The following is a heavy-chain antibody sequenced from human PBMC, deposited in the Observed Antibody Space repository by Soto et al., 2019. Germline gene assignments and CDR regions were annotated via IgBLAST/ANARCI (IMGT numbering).Heavy chain of an antibody. V-gene: IGHV3-30-3*01. CDR2: ISYDGSNK. CDR3: ARDRYDIVVDYYYYGMDV. CDR1: GFTFSSYA. D-gene: IGHD2-2*01. Sequence: AGGSLRLSCAASGFTFSSYAMHWVRQAPGKGLEWVAVISYDGSNKYYADSVKGRFTISRDNSKNTLYLQMNSLRAEDTAVYYCARDRYDIVVDYYYYGMDVWGQGTTVTVSS. J-gene: IGHJ6*02.